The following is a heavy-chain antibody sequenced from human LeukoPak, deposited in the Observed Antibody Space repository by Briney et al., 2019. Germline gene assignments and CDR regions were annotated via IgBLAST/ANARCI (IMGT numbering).Heavy chain of an antibody. CDR3: ARGAPIAAVGKECDY. CDR2: ISWNSGSI. J-gene: IGHJ4*02. Sequence: GGSLRLSCAASGFTFDDYAMHWVRQAPGKGLEWDSGISWNSGSIGYTDSVKGRFTISRDNAKNSLYLQMHSLRAEDTAVYYCARGAPIAAVGKECDYWGQGTLVTVSS. V-gene: IGHV3-9*01. CDR1: GFTFDDYA. D-gene: IGHD6-13*01.